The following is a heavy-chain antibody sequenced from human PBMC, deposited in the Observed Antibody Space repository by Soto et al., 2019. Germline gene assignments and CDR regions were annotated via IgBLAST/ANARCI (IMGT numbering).Heavy chain of an antibody. J-gene: IGHJ4*02. CDR3: ARALAAAGNGYYFDY. Sequence: QVQLQESGPGLVKPSQTLSLTCTVSGGSISSGGYYWGWIRQHPGKGLEWIGYIYYSGSTYYNPSLKSRVTISVDTSKNQFSLKLSSVTAADTAVYYCARALAAAGNGYYFDYWGQGTLVTVSS. D-gene: IGHD6-13*01. CDR2: IYYSGST. CDR1: GGSISSGGYY. V-gene: IGHV4-31*03.